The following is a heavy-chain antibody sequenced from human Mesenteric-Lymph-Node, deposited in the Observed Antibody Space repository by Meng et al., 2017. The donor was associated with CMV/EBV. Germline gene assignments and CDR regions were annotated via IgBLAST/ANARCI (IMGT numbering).Heavy chain of an antibody. Sequence: SGLNFSSYSMTWVRQASGKGLQWVSSISSSSSYIYYADSVNSRFTISRENAKNSLYLQMNSLRAEDTAVYYCARRGASDFWSSYYNYWGQGPLVTVSS. D-gene: IGHD3-3*01. CDR1: GLNFSSYS. V-gene: IGHV3-21*01. CDR2: ISSSSSYI. CDR3: ARRGASDFWSSYYNY. J-gene: IGHJ4*02.